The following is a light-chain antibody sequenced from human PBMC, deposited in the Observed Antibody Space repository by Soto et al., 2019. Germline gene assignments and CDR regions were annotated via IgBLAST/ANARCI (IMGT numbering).Light chain of an antibody. CDR3: LRYNNRLPGT. CDR2: DAS. V-gene: IGKV3-15*01. Sequence: EVVLNQSPDTQSLAGRDRTTPYWRASQSVSSNLAWYQQKPGQAPRLLIYDASTRATGIPARFSVSGSGTEFTLTICGLQSEDFAIYYCLRYNNRLPGTIRQGTKVDIK. J-gene: IGKJ1*01. CDR1: QSVSSN.